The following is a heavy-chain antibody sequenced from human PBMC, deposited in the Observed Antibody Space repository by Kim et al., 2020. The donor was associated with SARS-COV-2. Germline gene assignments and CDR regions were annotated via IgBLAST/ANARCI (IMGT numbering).Heavy chain of an antibody. J-gene: IGHJ4*02. V-gene: IGHV1-2*02. CDR3: ARVLAVAGTIDY. Sequence: ASVKVSCKASGYTFTGYYMHWVRQAPGQGLEWMGWINPNSGGTNYAQKFQGRVTMTRDTSISTAYMELSRLRSDDTAVYYCARVLAVAGTIDYWGQGTLVTVSS. CDR1: GYTFTGYY. D-gene: IGHD6-19*01. CDR2: INPNSGGT.